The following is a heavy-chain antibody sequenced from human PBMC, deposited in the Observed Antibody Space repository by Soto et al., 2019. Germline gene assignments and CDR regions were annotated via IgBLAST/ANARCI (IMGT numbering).Heavy chain of an antibody. V-gene: IGHV4-59*08. D-gene: IGHD6-13*01. Sequence: QVQLQESGPGLVKPSETLSLTCTVSGGSISSYYWSWIRQPPGKGLELIGYIYYSGSTNYNPSLKSRVTISVDTSKNQFSLKLSSVTAADTAVYYCARIAAAGRGWVGGFDPWGQGTLVTVSS. J-gene: IGHJ5*02. CDR3: ARIAAAGRGWVGGFDP. CDR2: IYYSGST. CDR1: GGSISSYY.